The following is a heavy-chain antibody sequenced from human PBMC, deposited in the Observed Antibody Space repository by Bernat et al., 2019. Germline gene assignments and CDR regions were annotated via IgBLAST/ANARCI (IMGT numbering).Heavy chain of an antibody. Sequence: QVQLVESGGGVVQPGRSLRLSCAASGFTFSSYGMHWVRQAPGKGLEWVAVIWYDGSNKYYADSVKGRFTISRDNSKNTLYLQMNSLRAEDTAVYYCARDSLPRAFFDYWGQGNLVTVSS. CDR2: IWYDGSNK. D-gene: IGHD3-16*01. CDR1: GFTFSSYG. J-gene: IGHJ4*02. CDR3: ARDSLPRAFFDY. V-gene: IGHV3-33*01.